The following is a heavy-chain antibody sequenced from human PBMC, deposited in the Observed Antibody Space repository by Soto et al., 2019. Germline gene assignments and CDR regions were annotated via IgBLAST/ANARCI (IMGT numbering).Heavy chain of an antibody. CDR2: IYYSGST. CDR1: GCSIRSGGYY. CDR3: ARDYYYGSGSPLVYYYYGMDV. D-gene: IGHD3-10*01. V-gene: IGHV4-31*03. J-gene: IGHJ6*02. Sequence: SDTLSLTCTVSGCSIRSGGYYWSWIRQPPGNGLEWIGYIYYSGSTYYNPPLKSRVTISVDTSKNQFSLKLSSVTAADTAVYYCARDYYYGSGSPLVYYYYGMDVWGQGTTVS.